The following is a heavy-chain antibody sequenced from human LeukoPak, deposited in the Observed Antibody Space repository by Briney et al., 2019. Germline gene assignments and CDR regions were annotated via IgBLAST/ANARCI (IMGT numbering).Heavy chain of an antibody. CDR2: INPDRGGT. Sequence: ASVKVSCKASGYTFTGYYIHWVRQAPGQGLEWMGWINPDRGGTKYAQTFQGRVTMTRDTSISTAYMELSRLRSDDTAVYYCARGRTARPFYYYMDVWGKGTRSPSP. V-gene: IGHV1-2*02. CDR1: GYTFTGYY. J-gene: IGHJ6*03. CDR3: ARGRTARPFYYYMDV. D-gene: IGHD6-6*01.